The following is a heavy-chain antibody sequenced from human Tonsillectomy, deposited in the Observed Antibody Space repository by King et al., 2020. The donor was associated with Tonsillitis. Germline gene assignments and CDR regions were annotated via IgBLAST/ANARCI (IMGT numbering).Heavy chain of an antibody. D-gene: IGHD2-2*02. V-gene: IGHV3-30*02. CDR2: IRYDGDNK. J-gene: IGHJ4*02. CDR1: GFTFSNYG. Sequence: VQLVESGGGVVQPGGSLRLSCAASGFTFSNYGMHWVRQAPGKGLEWVAFIRYDGDNKYYADSVKGRFTISRDNSKNTLYLQMNSLRAEDTAVYYCAKFCAKDWRRPDAIDYWGQGTLVTVSS. CDR3: AKFCAKDWRRPDAIDY.